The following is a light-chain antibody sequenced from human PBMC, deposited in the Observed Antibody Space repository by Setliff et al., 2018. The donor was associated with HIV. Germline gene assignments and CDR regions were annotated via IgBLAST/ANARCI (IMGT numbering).Light chain of an antibody. CDR3: QAYDNSLSSSGV. V-gene: IGLV1-40*01. J-gene: IGLJ1*01. CDR2: GNN. Sequence: QSVLTQPPSVSGAPGQRVTISCTGSSSNIGAGYDVQWYQQIPGTAPKLLIYGNNNRPSGVPDRFSGSKSGTSASLAITGLQADDEADYYCQAYDNSLSSSGVFGTGTKGTVL. CDR1: SSNIGAGYD.